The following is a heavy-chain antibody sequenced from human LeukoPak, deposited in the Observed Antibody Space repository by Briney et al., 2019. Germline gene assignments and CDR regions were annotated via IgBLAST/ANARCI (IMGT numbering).Heavy chain of an antibody. Sequence: PGGSLRLSCAASGFTFSSYEMNWVRQAPGKGLEWVSYISSSGSTIYYADSVKGRFTISRDNAKKSLYLHMNSLRAEDTAVYYCARDPFYPDYWGPGTLVTVSS. CDR1: GFTFSSYE. CDR2: ISSSGSTI. CDR3: ARDPFYPDY. J-gene: IGHJ4*02. V-gene: IGHV3-48*03.